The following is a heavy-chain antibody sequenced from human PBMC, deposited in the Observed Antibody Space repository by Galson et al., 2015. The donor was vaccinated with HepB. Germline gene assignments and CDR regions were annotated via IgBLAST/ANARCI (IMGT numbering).Heavy chain of an antibody. CDR1: GGTFSSYA. CDR3: ARDLTPERHYY. J-gene: IGHJ4*02. V-gene: IGHV1-69*04. D-gene: IGHD1-1*01. Sequence: SVKVSCKAPGGTFSSYAISWVRQAPGQGLEWMGRIIPILGIANYAQKFQGRVTITADKSTSTAYMELSSLRSEDTAVYYCARDLTPERHYYWGQGTLVTVSS. CDR2: IIPILGIA.